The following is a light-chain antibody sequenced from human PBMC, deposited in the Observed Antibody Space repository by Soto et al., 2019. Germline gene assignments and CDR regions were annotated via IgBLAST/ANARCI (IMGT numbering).Light chain of an antibody. CDR2: KAS. CDR1: QSISSW. V-gene: IGKV1-5*03. CDR3: QQYNSYSRT. J-gene: IGKJ1*01. Sequence: DIQMTQFPSTLSASVGDRVTITCRASQSISSWLAWYQQKPGKAPKLLIYKASSLESGVPSRFSGRGSGTEFTLTISSLQPDDFATYYCQQYNSYSRTFGQGTKVDIK.